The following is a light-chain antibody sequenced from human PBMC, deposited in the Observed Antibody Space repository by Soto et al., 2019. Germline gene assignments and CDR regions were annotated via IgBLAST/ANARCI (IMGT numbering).Light chain of an antibody. CDR1: SSDVGGYKY. Sequence: QSALTQPASVSGSPGQSITISCTGTSSDVGGYKYVSWYQQHPGKAPKLMLYDVSNRPSGVSNRFSGSKSGNTASLNISGLQAEDEADYYCSSYRSSSTLYVFGTGTKLTVL. J-gene: IGLJ1*01. V-gene: IGLV2-14*01. CDR2: DVS. CDR3: SSYRSSSTLYV.